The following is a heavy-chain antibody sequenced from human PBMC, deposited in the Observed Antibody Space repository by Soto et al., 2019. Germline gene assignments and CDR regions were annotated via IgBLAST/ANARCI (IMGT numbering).Heavy chain of an antibody. J-gene: IGHJ6*02. Sequence: VASVKVSCKASGYTFTAYYMHWLRQAPGQGLEWMGWINPNSGGTNYAQKFQGRVTMTRDTSTSTAYMEVSRLRSDDTAVYFCARLPPPSLYYYRMDVCRQGTTAAVSS. CDR2: INPNSGGT. V-gene: IGHV1-2*02. CDR1: GYTFTAYY. CDR3: ARLPPPSLYYYRMDV.